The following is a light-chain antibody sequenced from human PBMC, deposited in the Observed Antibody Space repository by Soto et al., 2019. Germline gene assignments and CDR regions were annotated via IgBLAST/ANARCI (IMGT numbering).Light chain of an antibody. CDR1: SSDVGGYNY. CDR2: EVS. J-gene: IGLJ1*01. CDR3: SSYTSSSTPGV. V-gene: IGLV2-14*01. Sequence: QSALTQPASVSGSPGQSITISCTGTSSDVGGYNYVSWYQQHPGKAPQLMIYEVSNRPSGVSNRFSGSKSGNTASLTISGLQAEDEAEYYCSSYTSSSTPGVFGTGTKLTVL.